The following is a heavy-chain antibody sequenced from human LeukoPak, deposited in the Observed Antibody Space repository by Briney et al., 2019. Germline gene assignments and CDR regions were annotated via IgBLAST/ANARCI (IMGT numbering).Heavy chain of an antibody. J-gene: IGHJ6*02. Sequence: GGSLRLSCAASGFTFSSYAMHWVRQAPGKGLEWVAVISYDGSNKYYADSVKGRFTISRDNSKNTLYLQMNSLRAEDTAVYYCASARFDVLLWFGESYYGMDVWGQGTTVTVSS. CDR2: ISYDGSNK. V-gene: IGHV3-30-3*01. CDR3: ASARFDVLLWFGESYYGMDV. D-gene: IGHD3-10*01. CDR1: GFTFSSYA.